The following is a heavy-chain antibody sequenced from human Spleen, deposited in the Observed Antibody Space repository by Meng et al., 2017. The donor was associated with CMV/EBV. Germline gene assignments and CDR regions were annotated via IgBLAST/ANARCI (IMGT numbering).Heavy chain of an antibody. CDR2: ISAYNGNT. V-gene: IGHV1-18*01. Sequence: ASVKVSCKASGYTFTSYGISWVRQAPGQGLEWMGWISAYNGNTNYAQKLQGRVTMTTDTSTSTAYMELRSLRSEDTAVYYCARGGGYCSSTSCYGWFDPWGQGTLVTVSS. CDR1: GYTFTSYG. D-gene: IGHD2-2*01. J-gene: IGHJ5*02. CDR3: ARGGGYCSSTSCYGWFDP.